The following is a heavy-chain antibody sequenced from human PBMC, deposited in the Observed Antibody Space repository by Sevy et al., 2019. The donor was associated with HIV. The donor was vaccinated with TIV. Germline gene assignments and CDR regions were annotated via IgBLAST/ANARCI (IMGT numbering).Heavy chain of an antibody. CDR3: ARKDDSVGSFDI. CDR1: GDSVSSNSAV. V-gene: IGHV6-1*01. Sequence: SQTLSLTCAISGDSVSSNSAVWNWIRQSPSRGLEWLGRTYYRSKWYYDYTSSVKSRITINPDTSKNQFCLQLNSVTPEDTAIYYCARKDDSVGSFDIWGQGTMVTVSS. CDR2: TYYRSKWYY. J-gene: IGHJ3*02. D-gene: IGHD3-16*01.